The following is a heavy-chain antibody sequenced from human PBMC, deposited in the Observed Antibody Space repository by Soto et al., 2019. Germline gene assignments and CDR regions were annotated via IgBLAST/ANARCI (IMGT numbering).Heavy chain of an antibody. D-gene: IGHD3-10*01. CDR3: ARDAPVYGSASYYPGAVWFDP. Sequence: SSVKVSCKDSGYTFTSYGISWVRQAPGQGLERMGWISASNGNTNYAQKLQGRVTMTTDTSTSTAYMELRSLRSDETAVYYCARDAPVYGSASYYPGAVWFDPWGQGTLVTVSS. J-gene: IGHJ5*02. V-gene: IGHV1-18*01. CDR1: GYTFTSYG. CDR2: ISASNGNT.